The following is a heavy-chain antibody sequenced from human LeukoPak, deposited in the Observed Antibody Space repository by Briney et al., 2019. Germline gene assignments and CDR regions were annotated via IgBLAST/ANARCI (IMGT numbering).Heavy chain of an antibody. V-gene: IGHV3-43*01. Sequence: GGSLRLSCATSGFDFDRYTIHWVRQAPGKGLEWVSLAGWAGGTTFYSDSVRGRFTISRDSGRKSVYLQMNSLTTDDTAFYFCAKELDTMFFDYWGQGALVTVSS. CDR3: AKELDTMFFDY. D-gene: IGHD3-10*02. J-gene: IGHJ4*02. CDR1: GFDFDRYT. CDR2: AGWAGGTT.